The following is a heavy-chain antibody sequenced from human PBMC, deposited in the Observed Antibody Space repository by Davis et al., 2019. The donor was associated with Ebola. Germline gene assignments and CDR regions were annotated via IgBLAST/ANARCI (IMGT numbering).Heavy chain of an antibody. CDR3: AKASWNYVFYYGMDV. Sequence: PGGSLRLSCAASGFTFSSYAMSWVRQAPGKGLEWVSAISGSGGSTYYADSVKGRFTISRDNSKNTLYLQMNSLRAEDTAVYYCAKASWNYVFYYGMDVWGQGTTVTVSS. J-gene: IGHJ6*02. D-gene: IGHD1-7*01. V-gene: IGHV3-23*01. CDR2: ISGSGGST. CDR1: GFTFSSYA.